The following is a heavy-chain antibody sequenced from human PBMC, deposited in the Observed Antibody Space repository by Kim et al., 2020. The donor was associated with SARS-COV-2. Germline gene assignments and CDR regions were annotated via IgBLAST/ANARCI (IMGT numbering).Heavy chain of an antibody. V-gene: IGHV4-34*01. J-gene: IGHJ5*02. CDR3: ARTPASIFGVVIIRRWAWFDP. D-gene: IGHD3-3*01. CDR2: INHSGST. CDR1: GGSFSGYY. Sequence: SETLSLTCAVYGGSFSGYYWSWIRQPPGKGLEWIAEINHSGSTNYNPSPKSRGTISVDTSKNQFSLKLSSVTAADTAVYYCARTPASIFGVVIIRRWAWFDPWGQGSLVTVSS.